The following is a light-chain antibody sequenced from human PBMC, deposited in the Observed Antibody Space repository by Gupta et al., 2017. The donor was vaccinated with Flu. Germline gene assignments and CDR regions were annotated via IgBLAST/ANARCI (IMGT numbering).Light chain of an antibody. CDR1: QLIRNF. CDR2: DAS. CDR3: QQRSNWLFT. J-gene: IGKJ3*01. V-gene: IGKV3-11*01. Sequence: IVLTPSPATLSWSPGERATLSCRASQLIRNFLAWYQHKPGQPPRLLIYDASNRATGIPARFSGSGSGTDFTLTISSLEPEDFAVYYCQQRSNWLFTFGHGTKVDI.